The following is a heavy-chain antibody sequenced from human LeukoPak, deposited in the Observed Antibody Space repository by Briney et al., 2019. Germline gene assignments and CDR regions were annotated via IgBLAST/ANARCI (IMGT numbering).Heavy chain of an antibody. CDR1: GFTFNSYA. Sequence: PGGSLRLSCAASGFTFNSYAMHWVRQAPGKGLEYVSVISSNGGSTYYANSVKGGFTISRDNSKNTLYLQMGSLRAEDMAVYYCARGGLLWFGELSGYWGQGTLVTVSS. V-gene: IGHV3-64*01. D-gene: IGHD3-10*01. CDR2: ISSNGGST. J-gene: IGHJ4*02. CDR3: ARGGLLWFGELSGY.